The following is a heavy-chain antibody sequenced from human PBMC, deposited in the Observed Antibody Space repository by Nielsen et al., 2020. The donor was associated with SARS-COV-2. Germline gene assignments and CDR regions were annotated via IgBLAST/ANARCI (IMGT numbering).Heavy chain of an antibody. CDR3: AKVAGPYDYGDYVDY. V-gene: IGHV3-33*05. CDR2: ISYDGSNK. D-gene: IGHD4-17*01. Sequence: GGSLRLSCAASGFTFSSYGMHWVRQAPGKGLEWVAVISYDGSNKYYADSVKGRFTISRDNSKNTLYLQMNSLRAEDTAVYYCAKVAGPYDYGDYVDYWGQGTLVTVSS. J-gene: IGHJ4*02. CDR1: GFTFSSYG.